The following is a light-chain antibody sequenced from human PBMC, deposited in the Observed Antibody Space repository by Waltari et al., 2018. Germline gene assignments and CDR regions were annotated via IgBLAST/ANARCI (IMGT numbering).Light chain of an antibody. J-gene: IGLJ2*01. V-gene: IGLV2-14*03. CDR1: TGDIGDYNS. CDR2: DVN. Sequence: QSALTQPASVSGSLGPSITFSCTGTTGDIGDYNSVSWYQQHPGRVPKLMIYDVNNRPSGVSNRFSGSKSGNTASMTISGVQAEDEADYYCSSYTTSTTLVIFGGGTKVTVL. CDR3: SSYTTSTTLVI.